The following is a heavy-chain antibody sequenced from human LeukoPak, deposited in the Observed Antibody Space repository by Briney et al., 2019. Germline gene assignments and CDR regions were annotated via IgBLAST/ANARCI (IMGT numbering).Heavy chain of an antibody. D-gene: IGHD2-2*02. Sequence: GGSLRLSCTASGFTFGDYAMSWVRQAPGKGLEWVGFISSKAYGGTTEYAASVKGRFTISRDDSKSIAYLQMNSLKTEDTAVYYCTRVRSLYTYYFDYWGQGTLVTVSS. V-gene: IGHV3-49*04. CDR3: TRVRSLYTYYFDY. CDR1: GFTFGDYA. CDR2: ISSKAYGGTT. J-gene: IGHJ4*02.